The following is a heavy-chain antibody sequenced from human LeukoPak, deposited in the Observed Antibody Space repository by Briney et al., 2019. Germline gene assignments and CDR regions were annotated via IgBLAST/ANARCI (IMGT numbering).Heavy chain of an antibody. CDR1: GLTFSSYE. V-gene: IGHV3-48*03. D-gene: IGHD3-10*02. Sequence: GGSLRLSCALSGLTFSSYEMNWVRQAPRKGLEWVSYISSIGSTIYYADSVKGRFTISRDNAKNSLYLQMNSLRAEDTAVYYCAELGITMIGGVWGEGTTVTISS. CDR3: AELGITMIGGV. CDR2: ISSIGSTI. J-gene: IGHJ6*01.